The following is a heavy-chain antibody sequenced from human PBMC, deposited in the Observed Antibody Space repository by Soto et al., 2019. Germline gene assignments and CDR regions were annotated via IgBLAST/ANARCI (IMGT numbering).Heavy chain of an antibody. J-gene: IGHJ4*02. V-gene: IGHV3-30*18. CDR3: AKHPDDYVWGSYRYSLPDK. D-gene: IGHD3-16*02. CDR2: ISYDGTNK. Sequence: QLQLVESGGGVVQPGRSLRLSCAASGFTFASYGMHWVRQAPGKGLEWVAVISYDGTNKYYGDSVKGRFTISRDDSKNXLXXQMNSLRAEDTAVYYCAKHPDDYVWGSYRYSLPDKWGQGTLVTVSS. CDR1: GFTFASYG.